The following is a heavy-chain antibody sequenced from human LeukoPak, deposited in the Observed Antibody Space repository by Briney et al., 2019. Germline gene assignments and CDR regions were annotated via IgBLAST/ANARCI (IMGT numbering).Heavy chain of an antibody. CDR1: GGSISRYY. D-gene: IGHD3-10*01. CDR2: IYYSGST. Sequence: PSETLSLTCTVSGGSISRYYWSWIRQPPGTGLEWIGYIYYSGSTNYNPSLKSRVTISVDTSKNQFSLKLSSVTAADTAVYYCARGGFGELLYDFDYWGQGTLVTVSS. V-gene: IGHV4-59*01. CDR3: ARGGFGELLYDFDY. J-gene: IGHJ4*02.